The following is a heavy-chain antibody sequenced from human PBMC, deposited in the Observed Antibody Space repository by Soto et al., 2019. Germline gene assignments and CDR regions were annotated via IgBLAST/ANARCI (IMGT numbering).Heavy chain of an antibody. CDR1: GYTFTSYG. D-gene: IGHD1-20*01. CDR2: ISAYNGNT. V-gene: IGHV1-18*01. CDR3: ARVGQIGNWQEPNWFDP. Sequence: QVQLVQSGAEVKKPGASVKVSCQASGYTFTSYGISWVRQAPGQGLEWMGWISAYNGNTNYAQKLQGRVTMTTDTSTSTAYMELRSLRSDDTAVYYCARVGQIGNWQEPNWFDPWGQGTLVTVSS. J-gene: IGHJ5*02.